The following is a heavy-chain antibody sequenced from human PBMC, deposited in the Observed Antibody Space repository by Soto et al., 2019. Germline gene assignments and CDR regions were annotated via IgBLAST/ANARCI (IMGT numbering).Heavy chain of an antibody. CDR1: VVTFSSYS. J-gene: IGHJ4*02. CDR3: GTWRGSSWFDY. CDR2: IFSSDSSA. Sequence: GESLKISCKASVVTFSSYSLGWVRHMPGKGLQWMGKIFSSDSSAKYSSSFVGQVTISVDRSINTAYLQWSSLKASDTAIYYCGTWRGSSWFDYWGPGTLVTVSS. V-gene: IGHV5-51*01. D-gene: IGHD2-2*01.